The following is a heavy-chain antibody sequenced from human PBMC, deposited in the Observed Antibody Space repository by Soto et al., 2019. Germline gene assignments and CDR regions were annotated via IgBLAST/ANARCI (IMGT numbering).Heavy chain of an antibody. V-gene: IGHV4-4*07. D-gene: IGHD2-8*01. CDR2: LYTSGNT. CDR1: GGSVTSYY. Sequence: ETLSLTCSVSGGSVTSYYWSWIRQPAGKGLDWIGRLYTSGNTDYNPSLKGRVTMSLDTSKNQFSLKVNSVTAADTAVYYCARDGVGPHGMDVWGQGTTVTVSS. J-gene: IGHJ6*02. CDR3: ARDGVGPHGMDV.